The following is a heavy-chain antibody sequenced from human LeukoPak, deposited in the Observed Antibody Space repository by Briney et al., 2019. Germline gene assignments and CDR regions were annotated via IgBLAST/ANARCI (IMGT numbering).Heavy chain of an antibody. J-gene: IGHJ3*02. D-gene: IGHD3-10*01. CDR2: ISSSGSTI. CDR1: GFTSSSYE. V-gene: IGHV3-48*03. CDR3: ARGVLQWFGELWDAFDI. Sequence: PGGSLRLSCAASGFTSSSYEMNWVRQAPGKGLEWVSYISSSGSTIYYADSVKGRFTISRDNAKNSLYLQMNSLRAEDTAIYYCARGVLQWFGELWDAFDIWGQGTMVTVSS.